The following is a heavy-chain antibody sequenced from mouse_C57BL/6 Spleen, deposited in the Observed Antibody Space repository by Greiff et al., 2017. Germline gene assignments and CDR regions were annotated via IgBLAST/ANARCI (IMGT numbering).Heavy chain of an antibody. CDR1: GFSFNTYA. V-gene: IGHV10-1*01. CDR3: VRHVGYSRTHYYAMDY. Sequence: EVQLVESGGGLVQPKGSLKLSCAASGFSFNTYAMNWVRQAPGKGLEWVARIRSKSNNYATYYADSVKDRFTISRADSESMLYLQMNNLKTKDTAMYDCVRHVGYSRTHYYAMDYWGQGTSVTVSS. CDR2: IRSKSNNYAT. D-gene: IGHD3-1*01. J-gene: IGHJ4*01.